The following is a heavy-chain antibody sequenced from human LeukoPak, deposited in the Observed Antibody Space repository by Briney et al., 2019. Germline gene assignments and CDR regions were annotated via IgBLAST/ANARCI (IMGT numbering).Heavy chain of an antibody. CDR3: ARETSDGGWYHDY. J-gene: IGHJ4*02. CDR1: GGSISSYS. V-gene: IGHV4-59*12. CDR2: IFDSGST. D-gene: IGHD6-19*01. Sequence: SETLSLTCTVSGGSISSYSWSWIRQPPGKGLEWIGYIFDSGSTYYSPSLKSRVTISVERSRNQFSLQLSSVTAADTAVYYCARETSDGGWYHDYWGQGTLVTVSS.